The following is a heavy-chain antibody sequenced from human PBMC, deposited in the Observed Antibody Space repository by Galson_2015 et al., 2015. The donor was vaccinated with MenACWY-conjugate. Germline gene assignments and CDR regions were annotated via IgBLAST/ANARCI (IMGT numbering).Heavy chain of an antibody. CDR2: LCWGDDK. V-gene: IGHV2-5*02. D-gene: IGHD4-11*01. CDR1: GFSLRTSGVG. Sequence: PALVTPTQTRTLTCTFSGFSLRTSGVGGGWIRQPPGKALEWRALLCWGDDKRYSPSLKSRLTITKDTSKNQVVLTMTNMDPVDTGTYYCAHADYAHSNFDYWGQGSLVTVSS. J-gene: IGHJ4*02. CDR3: AHADYAHSNFDY.